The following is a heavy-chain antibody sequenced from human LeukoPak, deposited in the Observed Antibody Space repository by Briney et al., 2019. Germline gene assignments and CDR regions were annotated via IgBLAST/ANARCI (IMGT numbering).Heavy chain of an antibody. CDR2: IIPLFGTT. Sequence: GASVKVSCKASGHTFTNYAINWVRQAPGHGLEWMGRIIPLFGTTNYAPTCQGRVTITADTSTSTAYMDLSSLKSGDTATYYCARDGAFLYLYKSGLDLWGQGTLVTVFS. CDR1: GHTFTNYA. J-gene: IGHJ5*02. CDR3: ARDGAFLYLYKSGLDL. D-gene: IGHD3-3*01. V-gene: IGHV1-69*06.